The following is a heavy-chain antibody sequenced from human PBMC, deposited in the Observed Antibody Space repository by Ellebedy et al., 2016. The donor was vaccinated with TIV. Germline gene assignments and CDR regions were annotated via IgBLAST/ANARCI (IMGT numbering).Heavy chain of an antibody. D-gene: IGHD5-18*01. J-gene: IGHJ3*02. CDR3: ARLPPAGYSYGYPDAFDI. V-gene: IGHV1-69*10. CDR2: IIPILGIA. CDR1: GCTFSSYA. Sequence: ASVKVSCKASGCTFSSYAISWVRQAPGQGLEWMGGIIPILGIANYAQKFQGRVTITADESTSTAYMELSSLRSEDTAVYYCARLPPAGYSYGYPDAFDIWGQGTMVTVSS.